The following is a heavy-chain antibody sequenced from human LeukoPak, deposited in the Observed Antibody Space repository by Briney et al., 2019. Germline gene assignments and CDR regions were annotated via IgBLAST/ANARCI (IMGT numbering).Heavy chain of an antibody. CDR3: ARANIGYSGYGSTWFDP. CDR2: IIPILGIA. CDR1: GGTFSSYA. D-gene: IGHD5-12*01. V-gene: IGHV1-69*04. J-gene: IGHJ5*02. Sequence: ASVKVSCKASGGTFSSYAISWVRQAPGQGLEWMGRIIPILGIANYAQKFQGRVTITADKSTSTAYMELSSLRSEDTAVYYCARANIGYSGYGSTWFDPWGQGTLVTVSS.